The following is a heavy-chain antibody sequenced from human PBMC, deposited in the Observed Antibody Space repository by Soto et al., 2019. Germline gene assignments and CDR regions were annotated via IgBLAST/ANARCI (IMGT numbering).Heavy chain of an antibody. CDR1: GFTFDDYA. Sequence: EVQLVESGGGLVQPGRSLRLSCAASGFTFDDYAMHWVRQAPGKGLEWVSGISWNSGSIGYADSVKGRFTISRDNAKNSLYLQINSLRAEDTALYYCAKGTTFEYSSSVCAFDIWGQGTMVTVSS. V-gene: IGHV3-9*01. CDR2: ISWNSGSI. D-gene: IGHD6-6*01. CDR3: AKGTTFEYSSSVCAFDI. J-gene: IGHJ3*02.